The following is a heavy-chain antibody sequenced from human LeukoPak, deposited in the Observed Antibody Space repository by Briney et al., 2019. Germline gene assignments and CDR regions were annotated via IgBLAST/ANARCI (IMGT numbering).Heavy chain of an antibody. J-gene: IGHJ6*03. CDR1: GFTFSSYV. CDR3: ARGSTVTAYYYYYYMDV. D-gene: IGHD4-17*01. V-gene: IGHV3-30*03. CDR2: ISYDGSNK. Sequence: TGGSLRLSCAASGFTFSSYVMHWVRQAPGKGLEWVAVISYDGSNKYYADSVKGRFTISRDNSKNTLYLQMNSLRAEDTAVYYCARGSTVTAYYYYYYMDVWGKGTTVTVSS.